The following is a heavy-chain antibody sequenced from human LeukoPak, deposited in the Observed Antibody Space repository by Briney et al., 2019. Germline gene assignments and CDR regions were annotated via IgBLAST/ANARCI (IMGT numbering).Heavy chain of an antibody. CDR3: ARGYYDFWSGYYKLGDLDY. V-gene: IGHV3-21*01. CDR1: GFTFSSYS. J-gene: IGHJ4*02. Sequence: GGSLRLSCAASGFTFSSYSMNWFRQAPGKGLEWVSSISSSSSYIYYADSVKGRFTISRDNAKNSLYLQMNSLRAEDTAVYYCARGYYDFWSGYYKLGDLDYWGQGTLVTVSS. CDR2: ISSSSSYI. D-gene: IGHD3-3*01.